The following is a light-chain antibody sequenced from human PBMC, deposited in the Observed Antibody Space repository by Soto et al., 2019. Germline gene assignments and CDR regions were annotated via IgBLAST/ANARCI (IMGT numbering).Light chain of an antibody. Sequence: DVQPTQSASSGSGCVGYTMGISSRAIQTISSWLAWYQQKPGKAPKLLIYKASTLKSGVPSRFSGSGSGTEFTLTISSLQPDDFATYYCQHYNSYSEAFGQGTKVDIK. J-gene: IGKJ1*01. V-gene: IGKV1-5*03. CDR1: QTISSW. CDR3: QHYNSYSEA. CDR2: KAS.